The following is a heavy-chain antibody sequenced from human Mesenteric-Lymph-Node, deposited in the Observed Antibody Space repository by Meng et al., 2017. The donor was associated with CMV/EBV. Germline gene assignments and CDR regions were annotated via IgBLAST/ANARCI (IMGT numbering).Heavy chain of an antibody. D-gene: IGHD3-22*01. J-gene: IGHJ6*02. V-gene: IGHV3-30*02. CDR1: GFTFSSYG. CDR3: AKDLTSRRGSGYFLSAYYYYGMDV. CDR2: IRYDGSNK. Sequence: LSLTCAASGFTFSSYGMHWVRQAPGKGLEWVAFIRYDGSNKYYADSVKGRFTISRDNSKNTLYLQMNSLRAEDTAVYYCAKDLTSRRGSGYFLSAYYYYGMDVWGQGTTVTVSS.